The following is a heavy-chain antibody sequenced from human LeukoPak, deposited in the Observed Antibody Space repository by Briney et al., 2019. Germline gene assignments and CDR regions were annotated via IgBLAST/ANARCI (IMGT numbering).Heavy chain of an antibody. CDR3: ARDRLGYCSGGSCYSAYDGFDI. CDR2: IWFDGSNK. Sequence: GGSLRLSCAASGFTFSNYGMRWVRQAPGKGLEWVAVIWFDGSNKFYADSVKGRFTISRDNSKNTLYLQMNGLRAEDTAVYYCARDRLGYCSGGSCYSAYDGFDIWGQGTMVTVSS. CDR1: GFTFSNYG. D-gene: IGHD2-15*01. J-gene: IGHJ3*02. V-gene: IGHV3-33*01.